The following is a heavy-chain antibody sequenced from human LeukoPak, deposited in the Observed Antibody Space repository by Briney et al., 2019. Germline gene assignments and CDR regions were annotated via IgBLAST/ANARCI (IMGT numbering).Heavy chain of an antibody. CDR2: IYWDDDK. CDR1: GFSLSTSGVG. Sequence: GSGPTLVKPTQTLTLTCTFSGFSLSTSGVGVGWIRQPPGKALEWLALIYWDDDKRYSPSLKSRLTITKDTSKNQVVLKMTNMDPVDTATYYCAHSRGDILTGYSDHYYYYGMDVWGQGTTVTVSS. J-gene: IGHJ6*02. D-gene: IGHD3-9*01. CDR3: AHSRGDILTGYSDHYYYYGMDV. V-gene: IGHV2-5*02.